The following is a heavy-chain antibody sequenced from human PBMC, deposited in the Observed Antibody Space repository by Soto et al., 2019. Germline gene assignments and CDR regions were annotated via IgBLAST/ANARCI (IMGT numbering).Heavy chain of an antibody. Sequence: EVQLVESGGGLVQPGGSLRLSCAASGFTFSSDWMHWVRQAPGKGLLWVSCSNSNGSSTTYANSVKGRFTISKDNAKNPLHMLINSLRAENTAVYYCGSKHSSRAFDYWGQGTLVTVSS. CDR2: SNSNGSST. CDR1: GFTFSSDW. D-gene: IGHD6-13*01. CDR3: GSKHSSRAFDY. J-gene: IGHJ4*02. V-gene: IGHV3-74*01.